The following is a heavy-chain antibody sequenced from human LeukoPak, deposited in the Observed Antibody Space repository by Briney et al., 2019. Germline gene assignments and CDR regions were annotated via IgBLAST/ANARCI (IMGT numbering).Heavy chain of an antibody. CDR2: ISAYNGNT. V-gene: IGHV1-18*01. J-gene: IGHJ4*02. Sequence: ASVKVSCKASGYTFTSYGISWVRQAPGQGLEWMGWISAYNGNTNYAQKLQGRVTMTRDTSISTAYMELSRLRSDDTAVYYCARAPGGQNWATFDYWGQGTLVTVSS. CDR1: GYTFTSYG. CDR3: ARAPGGQNWATFDY. D-gene: IGHD7-27*01.